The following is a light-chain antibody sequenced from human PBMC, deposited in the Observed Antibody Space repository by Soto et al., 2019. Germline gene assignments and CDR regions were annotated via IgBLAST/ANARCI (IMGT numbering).Light chain of an antibody. J-gene: IGKJ1*01. CDR2: GAS. Sequence: ANQNIISTYLDWHQQRPGQAPRLLIDGASSRATGIPDRFRGSGAGTDCTLTINRLEPQTFAVYYCQHYGSSAEAFGQGTKVDIK. CDR3: QHYGSSAEA. CDR1: QNIISTY. V-gene: IGKV3-20*01.